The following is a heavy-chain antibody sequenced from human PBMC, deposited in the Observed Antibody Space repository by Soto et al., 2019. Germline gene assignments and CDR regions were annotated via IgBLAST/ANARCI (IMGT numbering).Heavy chain of an antibody. Sequence: PSETLSLTCTVSGGSISSGSYYWGWIRQPPGKGLEWIGSIYHSGSTYYSSSLKSRVTISVDTSKNQFSLKMRSVAAADTAVYYCVRQKVFDWLLIWGQGTLVTVSS. D-gene: IGHD3-9*01. V-gene: IGHV4-39*01. CDR2: IYHSGST. CDR1: GGSISSGSYY. CDR3: VRQKVFDWLLI. J-gene: IGHJ4*02.